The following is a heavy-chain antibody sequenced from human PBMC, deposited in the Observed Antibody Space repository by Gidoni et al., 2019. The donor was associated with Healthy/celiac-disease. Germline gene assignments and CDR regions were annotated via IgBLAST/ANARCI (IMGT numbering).Heavy chain of an antibody. J-gene: IGHJ4*02. D-gene: IGHD1-26*01. Sequence: EVQLLESGGGLVQPGGSLRLPCAASGFTFSSYAMSWVRQAPGKGLEWVSAISGSGGSTYYADSVKGRFTISRDNSKNTLYLQMNSLSAEDTAVYYCAKGLGGATRGVYWGQGTLVTVSS. CDR2: ISGSGGST. V-gene: IGHV3-23*01. CDR3: AKGLGGATRGVY. CDR1: GFTFSSYA.